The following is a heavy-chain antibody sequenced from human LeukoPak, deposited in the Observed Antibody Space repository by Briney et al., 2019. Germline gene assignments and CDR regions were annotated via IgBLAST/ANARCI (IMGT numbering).Heavy chain of an antibody. CDR3: AGQLYSSGWYFGY. D-gene: IGHD6-19*01. CDR2: IWYDGSNK. Sequence: GGSLRLSCAASGFTFSSYGMHWVRQAPGKGLEWVAVIWYDGSNKYYADSVKGRFTISRDNSKNTLYLQMNSLRAEDTAVYYCAGQLYSSGWYFGYWGQGTLVTVSS. V-gene: IGHV3-33*01. J-gene: IGHJ4*02. CDR1: GFTFSSYG.